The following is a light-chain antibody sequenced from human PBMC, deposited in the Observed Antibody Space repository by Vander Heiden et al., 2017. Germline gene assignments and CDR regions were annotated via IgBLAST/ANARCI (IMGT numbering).Light chain of an antibody. Sequence: SYVLTQPSSVSVAPGHTVMITCGGNNIGDKSVHGYQQKPGQAPVLVVYDDSARPSGIPERFSGSNAGSTATLSISRVEAGDEADYYCQVWDIRTDHYVFGPGTKVTVL. CDR1: NIGDKS. CDR2: DDS. CDR3: QVWDIRTDHYV. V-gene: IGLV3-21*02. J-gene: IGLJ1*01.